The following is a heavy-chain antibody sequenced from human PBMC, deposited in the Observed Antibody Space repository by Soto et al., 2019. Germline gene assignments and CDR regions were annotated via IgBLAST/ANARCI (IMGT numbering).Heavy chain of an antibody. CDR1: GYTFTGYY. D-gene: IGHD2-2*02. CDR3: ARRRTLRYCSSTSCYTENWFDP. Sequence: GSVKVSCKASGYTFTGYYMHWVRQAPGQGLEWMGWINPNSGGTNYAQKFQGRVTMTRDTSISTAYMELSRLRSDDTAVYYCARRRTLRYCSSTSCYTENWFDPWGEGTLVTVSS. V-gene: IGHV1-2*02. CDR2: INPNSGGT. J-gene: IGHJ5*02.